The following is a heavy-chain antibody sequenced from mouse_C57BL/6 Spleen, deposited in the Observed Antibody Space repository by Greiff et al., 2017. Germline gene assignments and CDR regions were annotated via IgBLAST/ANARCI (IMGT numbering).Heavy chain of an antibody. Sequence: QVQLQQPGAELVMPGASVKLSCKASGYTFTSYWMHWVKQRPGQGLEWIGEIDPSDSYTNYNQKFKGKSTMTVDKSSSTAYMQLSSLPSEDSAVYYCARGYYGTGFYYWGQGTTLTVSS. J-gene: IGHJ2*01. CDR1: GYTFTSYW. CDR2: IDPSDSYT. V-gene: IGHV1-69*01. D-gene: IGHD1-1*01. CDR3: ARGYYGTGFYY.